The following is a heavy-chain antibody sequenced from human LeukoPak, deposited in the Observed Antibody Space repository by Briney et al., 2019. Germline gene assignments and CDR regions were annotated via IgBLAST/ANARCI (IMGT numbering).Heavy chain of an antibody. Sequence: SETLSLTCTVSGGSISSYYWSWIRQPPGKGLEWIGYIYYSGSTNYNPSLKSRVTISVDTSKNQFSLKLSSVTTADTAVYYCARGYYYDSSGYPDYWGQGTLVTVSS. CDR1: GGSISSYY. CDR3: ARGYYYDSSGYPDY. J-gene: IGHJ4*02. CDR2: IYYSGST. V-gene: IGHV4-59*01. D-gene: IGHD3-22*01.